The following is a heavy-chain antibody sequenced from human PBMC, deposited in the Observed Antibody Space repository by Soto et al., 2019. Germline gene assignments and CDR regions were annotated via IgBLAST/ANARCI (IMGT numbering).Heavy chain of an antibody. J-gene: IGHJ4*02. CDR3: AKREYYDTSGYLDY. V-gene: IGHV3-23*01. Sequence: EVQLLESGGDLVQPGGSLRLSCAASGFTFNYFAMTWVRQAPGKGLEWVSLISRSGDSTYYADSVKGRFTISRDNSRSTVYLQMNSLRAEDTAVYYCAKREYYDTSGYLDYWGQGALVSVSS. CDR1: GFTFNYFA. D-gene: IGHD3-22*01. CDR2: ISRSGDST.